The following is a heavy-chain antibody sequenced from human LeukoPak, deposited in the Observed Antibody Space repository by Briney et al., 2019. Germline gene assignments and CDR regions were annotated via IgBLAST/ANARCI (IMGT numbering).Heavy chain of an antibody. CDR3: ARGHHGDLDY. CDR1: GGSFSGYY. D-gene: IGHD4-17*01. Sequence: SETLSLTCTVSGGSFSGYYWSWIRQPPGKGLEWIGEINHSGSTNYNPSLKSRVTISVDTSKNQFSLKLSSVTAADTAVYYCARGHHGDLDYWGQGTLVTVSS. V-gene: IGHV4-34*01. J-gene: IGHJ4*02. CDR2: INHSGST.